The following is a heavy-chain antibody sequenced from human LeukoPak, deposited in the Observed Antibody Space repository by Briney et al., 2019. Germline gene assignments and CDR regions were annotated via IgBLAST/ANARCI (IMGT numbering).Heavy chain of an antibody. D-gene: IGHD3-3*01. V-gene: IGHV1-18*01. CDR2: ISAYNGNT. J-gene: IGHJ6*03. Sequence: SVKVSCKASGYTFTSYGISWVRQAPGQGLEWMGWISAYNGNTNYAQKLQGRVTMTTDTSTSTAYMELSRLRSDDTAVYYCARSDFWSGYVYYYMDVWGKGTTVTISS. CDR3: ARSDFWSGYVYYYMDV. CDR1: GYTFTSYG.